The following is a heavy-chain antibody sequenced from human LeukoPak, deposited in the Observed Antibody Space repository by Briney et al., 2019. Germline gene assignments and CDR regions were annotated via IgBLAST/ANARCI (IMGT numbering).Heavy chain of an antibody. J-gene: IGHJ4*02. D-gene: IGHD2-2*01. CDR2: ISGSGGNT. V-gene: IGHV3-23*01. CDR3: AKMIVVVPAAPSWGFDY. Sequence: GGSLRLSCAASGFAFSSYVISWVRQAPGKGLEWVSTISGSGGNTYYADSVKGRFTISRDNSENTLYLQMNSLRAEDTAVYYCAKMIVVVPAAPSWGFDYWGQGTLVTVSS. CDR1: GFAFSSYV.